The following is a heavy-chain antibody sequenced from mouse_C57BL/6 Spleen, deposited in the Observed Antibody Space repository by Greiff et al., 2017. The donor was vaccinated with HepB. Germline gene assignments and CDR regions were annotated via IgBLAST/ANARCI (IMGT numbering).Heavy chain of an antibody. J-gene: IGHJ4*01. CDR2: IDPENGDT. Sequence: EVQLQQSGAALVRPGASVKLSCTASGFNIKDDYMHWVKQRPEQGLEWIGWIDPENGDTEYASKFQGKATITADTSSNTAYLQLSSLTSEDTAVYYCTTLTVRAMDYWGQGTSVTVSS. CDR3: TTLTVRAMDY. CDR1: GFNIKDDY. V-gene: IGHV14-4*01.